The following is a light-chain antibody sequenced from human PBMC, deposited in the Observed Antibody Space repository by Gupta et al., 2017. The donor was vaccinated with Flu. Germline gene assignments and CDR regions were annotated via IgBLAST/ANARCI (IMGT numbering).Light chain of an antibody. CDR3: QQYNDFSLT. CDR1: QTISSW. Sequence: DRVTITCRSSQTISSWLAWYQQKPGKAPKLLIYKSSSLQSGVPSRFSGRGSGTEFTLTINSLQPDDFATYYCQQYNDFSLTFGQGTKVEIK. V-gene: IGKV1-5*03. J-gene: IGKJ1*01. CDR2: KSS.